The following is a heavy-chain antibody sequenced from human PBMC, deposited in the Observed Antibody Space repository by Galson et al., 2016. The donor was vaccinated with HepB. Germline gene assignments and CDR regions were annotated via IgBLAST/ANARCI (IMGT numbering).Heavy chain of an antibody. CDR1: GFTFSFYW. D-gene: IGHD5/OR15-5a*01. J-gene: IGHJ4*02. CDR2: IKQDGSEK. Sequence: SLRLSCAASGFTFSFYWMSWVRQAPGKGLERVANIKQDGSEKYYVDSVKGRFRISRDNARSTVYLEMNSLRVDDSAVYYCAKVQGGYSVFWGQGMLVSVSS. V-gene: IGHV3-7*03. CDR3: AKVQGGYSVF.